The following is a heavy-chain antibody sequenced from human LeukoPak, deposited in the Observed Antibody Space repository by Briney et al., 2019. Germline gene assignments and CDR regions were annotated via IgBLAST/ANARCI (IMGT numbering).Heavy chain of an antibody. CDR1: GGSISSGGYY. CDR3: ARTRLMVRGPNGAFDI. D-gene: IGHD3-10*01. CDR2: IYYSGST. Sequence: SETLSLTCTVSGGSISSGGYYWSWIRQRPGKGLEWIGYIYYSGSTYYNPSLKSRVTISVDTSKNQFSLKLSSVTAADTAVYYCARTRLMVRGPNGAFDIWGQGTMVTVSS. J-gene: IGHJ3*02. V-gene: IGHV4-31*03.